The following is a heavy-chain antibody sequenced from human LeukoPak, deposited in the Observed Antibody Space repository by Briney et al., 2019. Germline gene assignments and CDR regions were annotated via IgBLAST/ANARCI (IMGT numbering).Heavy chain of an antibody. CDR2: ITSSNSI. Sequence: PGGSLRLSCAASGFTFSRYSMDWVRQAPGKGLEWVSSITSSNSIYYADSVKGRFTISRDNAKNSLYLQMNSLRAEDTAVYYCARDLISGRYFDWDPNDSWGQGTLVTVSS. CDR3: ARDLISGRYFDWDPNDS. CDR1: GFTFSRYS. J-gene: IGHJ4*02. V-gene: IGHV3-21*01. D-gene: IGHD3-9*01.